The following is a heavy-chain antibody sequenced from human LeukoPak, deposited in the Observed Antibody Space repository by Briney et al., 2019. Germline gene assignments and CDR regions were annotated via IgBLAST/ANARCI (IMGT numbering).Heavy chain of an antibody. CDR2: INTDGSRT. CDR1: GFTFSNYW. CDR3: ARGGYGDHYYYYYYMDV. Sequence: AGGSLRLSCAASGFTFSNYWMHWVRQDPGKGLVWVSRINTDGSRTGYADSVKGRFTISRDNAKNTLYLQMNSLRAEDTAVYYCARGGYGDHYYYYYYMDVWGKGTTVIVSS. J-gene: IGHJ6*03. D-gene: IGHD4-17*01. V-gene: IGHV3-74*01.